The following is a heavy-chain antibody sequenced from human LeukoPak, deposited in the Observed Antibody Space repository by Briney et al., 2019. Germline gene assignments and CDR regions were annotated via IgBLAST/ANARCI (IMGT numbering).Heavy chain of an antibody. J-gene: IGHJ5*02. CDR2: IYYSGST. CDR1: GGSITSYY. CDR3: AGDYGGNARAKSWFDP. V-gene: IGHV4-59*01. Sequence: SETLSVTCTVSGGSITSYYWSWSRQPPGKGLEWIGYIYYSGSTKYNPSLKSRVTISVDTSKNQFSLKLSSVTAADTAVYYCAGDYGGNARAKSWFDPWGQGTLVTVSS. D-gene: IGHD4-23*01.